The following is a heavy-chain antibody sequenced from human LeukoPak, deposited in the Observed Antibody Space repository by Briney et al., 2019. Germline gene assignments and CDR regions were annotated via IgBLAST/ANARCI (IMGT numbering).Heavy chain of an antibody. V-gene: IGHV3-23*01. D-gene: IGHD5-24*01. CDR3: TRDDGSALGQRWLQAAPFDY. CDR1: GFTFNNYA. J-gene: IGHJ4*02. CDR2: ISGGGDKT. Sequence: PGGSLRLSCAASGFTFNNYAMSWVRQAPGKGLDWVSAISGGGDKTFYADSVQGHFTMSRDNSKNSLYLQMNSLRAEDTAVYYCTRDDGSALGQRWLQAAPFDYWGQGTLVTVSS.